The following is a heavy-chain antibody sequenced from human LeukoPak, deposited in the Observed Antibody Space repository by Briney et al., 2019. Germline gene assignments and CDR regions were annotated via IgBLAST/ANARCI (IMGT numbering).Heavy chain of an antibody. J-gene: IGHJ4*02. V-gene: IGHV3-33*01. Sequence: GGSLRLSCAASGFPFSGSGMHWVRQAPGKGLEWVAVIWYDGSHQYYADSVKGRFTISRDNAKNSLYLQMNSLRAEDTAVYYCAREDLGGIDYWGQGTLVTVSS. CDR2: IWYDGSHQ. D-gene: IGHD3-16*01. CDR1: GFPFSGSG. CDR3: AREDLGGIDY.